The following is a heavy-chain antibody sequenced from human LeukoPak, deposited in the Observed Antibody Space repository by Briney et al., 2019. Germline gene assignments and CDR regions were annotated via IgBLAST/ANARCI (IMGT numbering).Heavy chain of an antibody. CDR3: ARNVGWYSHDS. CDR2: IFGSGST. J-gene: IGHJ4*02. V-gene: IGHV4-59*08. D-gene: IGHD6-19*01. Sequence: SETLSLTCTVSGDSLSSHFWSWIRQPPGKGLEWIGFIFGSGSTNYDPSLRGRVTISEDTSKNHFSLKPTSVTAADTAVYYCARNVGWYSHDSWGQGTLVTVSS. CDR1: GDSLSSHF.